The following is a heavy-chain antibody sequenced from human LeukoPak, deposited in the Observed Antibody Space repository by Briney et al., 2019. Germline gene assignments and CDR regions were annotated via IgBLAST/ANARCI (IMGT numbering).Heavy chain of an antibody. D-gene: IGHD3-10*01. V-gene: IGHV3-66*01. CDR3: ARELDYYRVFDI. J-gene: IGHJ3*02. Sequence: GGSLRLSCAASGFNINYYYMSWVRQSPGKGLEWVSVIYSDGTTYYTDSVKGRFTISRDNSKSTLYLQMTSLRAEDTAVYYCARELDYYRVFDIWGQGTMVTVSS. CDR1: GFNINYYY. CDR2: IYSDGTT.